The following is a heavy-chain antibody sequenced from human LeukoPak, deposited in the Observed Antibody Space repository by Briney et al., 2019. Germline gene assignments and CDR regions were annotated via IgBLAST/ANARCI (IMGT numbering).Heavy chain of an antibody. Sequence: ASVNVSCKASGYTFTTYAIHWVRQAPGQRLECMGWINAGNGNTKYSQKFQGRVTITRDTSASTAYMELSSLRSEDTAVYYCAWGSGSYSHYYYYGMDVWGQGTTVTVSS. D-gene: IGHD3-10*01. CDR2: INAGNGNT. V-gene: IGHV1-3*01. CDR3: AWGSGSYSHYYYYGMDV. J-gene: IGHJ6*02. CDR1: GYTFTTYA.